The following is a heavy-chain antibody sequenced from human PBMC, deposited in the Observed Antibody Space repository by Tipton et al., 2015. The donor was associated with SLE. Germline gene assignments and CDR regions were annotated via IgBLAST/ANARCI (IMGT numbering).Heavy chain of an antibody. CDR3: TRGTGSRHYYSMDV. V-gene: IGHV3-21*01. CDR2: ISSSGTDI. CDR1: GFNFITYA. J-gene: IGHJ6*03. Sequence: SLRLSCEVSGFNFITYAMSWVRQAPGKGLEWVSSISSSGTDIHYADSVSGRFTISRDNADNSLSLQMSSLRAEDTAVYYCTRGTGSRHYYSMDVWGSGTTVTVSS. D-gene: IGHD3-10*01.